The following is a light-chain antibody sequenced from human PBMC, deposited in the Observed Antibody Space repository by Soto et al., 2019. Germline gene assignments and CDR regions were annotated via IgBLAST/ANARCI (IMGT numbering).Light chain of an antibody. CDR2: GNK. J-gene: IGLJ3*02. CDR3: QSYDSGFSGLV. Sequence: QSVLTQPPSVSGVPGQKITISCTGSRSNIGAGYDVHWYQQFRGTAPKLLIYGNKNRPSGVPDRFSGSKSGTSASLAITGLQAEDEADYFGQSYDSGFSGLVFGGGTKVTVL. V-gene: IGLV1-40*02. CDR1: RSNIGAGYD.